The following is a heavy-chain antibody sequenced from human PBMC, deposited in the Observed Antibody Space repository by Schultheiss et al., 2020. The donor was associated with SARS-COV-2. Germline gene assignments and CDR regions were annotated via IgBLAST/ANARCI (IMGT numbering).Heavy chain of an antibody. V-gene: IGHV4-34*01. CDR1: GGSFSGYY. CDR3: ARDPGISYGMDV. CDR2: INHSGST. Sequence: SETLSLTCAVYGGSFSGYYWSWIRQPPGKGLEWIGEINHSGSTNYNPSLKSRVTISVDTSKNQFSLKLSSVTAADTAVYYCARDPGISYGMDVWGQGTTVTVSS. J-gene: IGHJ6*02.